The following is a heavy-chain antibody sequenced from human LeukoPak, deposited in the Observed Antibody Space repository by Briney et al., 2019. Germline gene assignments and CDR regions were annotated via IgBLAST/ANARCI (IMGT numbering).Heavy chain of an antibody. Sequence: SETLSLTCTVSGGSISSSSYYWGWIRQPPRKGLEWIWSIYYSGSTYYNPSLKSRVTISVDTSKNQFSLKLSSVTAAETAVYYCARGLPVAARLAWFDPWGQGTLVTVSS. CDR3: ARGLPVAARLAWFDP. V-gene: IGHV4-39*07. CDR1: GGSISSSSYY. CDR2: IYYSGST. J-gene: IGHJ5*02. D-gene: IGHD6-6*01.